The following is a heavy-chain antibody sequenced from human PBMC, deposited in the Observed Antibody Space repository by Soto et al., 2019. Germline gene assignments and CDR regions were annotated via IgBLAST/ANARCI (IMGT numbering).Heavy chain of an antibody. V-gene: IGHV1-18*01. CDR1: GYTFTSYT. CDR2: IIGIFGKT. J-gene: IGHJ4*02. Sequence: ASVKVSCKASGYTFTSYTFSWVRQAPGQGLQWMGGIIGIFGKTDYAQKFQDRVTMTADTSTSTAYMELRSLRSDDTAVYYCARDLSRLDYWGQGTLVTVSS. CDR3: ARDLSRLDY. D-gene: IGHD6-19*01.